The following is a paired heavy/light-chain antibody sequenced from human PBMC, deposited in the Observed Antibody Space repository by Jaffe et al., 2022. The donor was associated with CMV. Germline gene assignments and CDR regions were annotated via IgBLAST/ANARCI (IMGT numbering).Light chain of an antibody. J-gene: IGLJ2*01. Sequence: QSVLTQPPSVSGAPGQRVTISCTGSSSNIGAGYDVHWYQQLPGTAPKLLIYGNSNRPSGVPDRFSGSKSGTSASLAITGLQAEDEADYYCQSYDSSLRDVVFGGGTKLTVL. CDR1: SSNIGAGYD. CDR2: GNS. CDR3: QSYDSSLRDVV. V-gene: IGLV1-40*01.
Heavy chain of an antibody. V-gene: IGHV3-23*04. J-gene: IGHJ4*02. CDR2: ISGSGGST. Sequence: EVQLVESGGGLVQPGGSLRLSCAASGFTFSSYAMSWVRQAPGKGLEWVSAISGSGGSTYYADSVKGRFTISRDNSKNTLYLQMNSLRAEDTAVYYCARRDSAQLVTPPYFDYWGQGTLVTVSS. D-gene: IGHD1-1*01. CDR3: ARRDSAQLVTPPYFDY. CDR1: GFTFSSYA.